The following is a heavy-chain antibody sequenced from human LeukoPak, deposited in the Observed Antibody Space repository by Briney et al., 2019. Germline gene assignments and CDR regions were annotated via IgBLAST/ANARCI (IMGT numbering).Heavy chain of an antibody. Sequence: GGSLRLSCAASGFTFSSYSMNWVRQAPGKGPVWVSRINNDGSGTTYADSVKGRFTISRDDAKNTLYLQMNSLRAEDTAVYYCVRGGESTWSWGQGTLVTVSS. CDR2: INNDGSGT. V-gene: IGHV3-74*01. CDR1: GFTFSSYS. D-gene: IGHD2-15*01. J-gene: IGHJ5*02. CDR3: VRGGESTWS.